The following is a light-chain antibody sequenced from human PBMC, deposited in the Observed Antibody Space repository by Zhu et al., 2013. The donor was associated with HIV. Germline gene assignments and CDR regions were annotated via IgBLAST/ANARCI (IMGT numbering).Light chain of an antibody. CDR2: DAS. CDR3: QNYNSVPLT. Sequence: DIQMTQSPSTLSASVGDRVTITCRASQSISSWLAWYQQKPGKAPKVLIYDASSLESGVPSRFSGSGSGTQFTLTISNLQPEDVAIYFCQNYNSVPLTFGGGTKVEIK. J-gene: IGKJ4*01. V-gene: IGKV1-5*01. CDR1: QSISSW.